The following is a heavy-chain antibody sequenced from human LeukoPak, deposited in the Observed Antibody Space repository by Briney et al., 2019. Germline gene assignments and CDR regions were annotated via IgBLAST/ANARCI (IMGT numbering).Heavy chain of an antibody. J-gene: IGHJ5*02. V-gene: IGHV4-59*08. CDR1: GGSFSSYY. CDR2: IYYSGSI. Sequence: SETLSLTCTVSGGSFSSYYWNWIRQPPGKGLELIGYIYYSGSINYKPSLKTHVAMSVDTSKNQLSLKLSSVTAADTAVYYCARGDITMVRGVFFVPWGQGTLVTVSS. D-gene: IGHD3-10*01. CDR3: ARGDITMVRGVFFVP.